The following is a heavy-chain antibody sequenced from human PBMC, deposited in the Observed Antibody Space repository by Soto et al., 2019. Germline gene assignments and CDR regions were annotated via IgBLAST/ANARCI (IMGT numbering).Heavy chain of an antibody. CDR3: ARDSGQQLVHVDP. J-gene: IGHJ5*02. Sequence: GGSLRLSCAVSGYTFTSYYMHWVRQAPGQGLEWMGIINPSGGSTSYAQKFQGRVTMTRDTSTSTVYMELSSLRSEDTAVYYCARDSGQQLVHVDPWGQGTLVTVSS. CDR2: INPSGGST. CDR1: GYTFTSYY. V-gene: IGHV1-46*01. D-gene: IGHD6-13*01.